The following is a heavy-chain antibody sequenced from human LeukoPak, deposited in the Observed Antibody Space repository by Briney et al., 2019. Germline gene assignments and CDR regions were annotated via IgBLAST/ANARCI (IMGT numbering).Heavy chain of an antibody. CDR1: GFTFSTYG. D-gene: IGHD6-19*01. Sequence: GGSLRLSCAASGFTFSTYGMHWVRQAPGKGLEWVSYISTTSTTIYYADSAKGRFTISRDKAKNSLFLQMNSLRDEDTAVYYCAGQWQSNYWGLGTLVTVSS. V-gene: IGHV3-48*02. J-gene: IGHJ4*02. CDR3: AGQWQSNY. CDR2: ISTTSTTI.